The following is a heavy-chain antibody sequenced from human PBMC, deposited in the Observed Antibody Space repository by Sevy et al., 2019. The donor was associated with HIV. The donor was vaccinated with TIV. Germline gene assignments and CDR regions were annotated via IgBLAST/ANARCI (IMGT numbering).Heavy chain of an antibody. V-gene: IGHV3-15*01. Sequence: GGSLRLSCAASGFTFCNAWMSWVRQAPGKGLEWVGRIKSKTDGGKTDYAAPVKGRFTISRDDSKNTLYLQMNSLKTEDTAVYYCTTGVEGEIAVAVTDYWGQGTLVTVSS. CDR2: IKSKTDGGKT. D-gene: IGHD6-19*01. CDR3: TTGVEGEIAVAVTDY. CDR1: GFTFCNAW. J-gene: IGHJ4*02.